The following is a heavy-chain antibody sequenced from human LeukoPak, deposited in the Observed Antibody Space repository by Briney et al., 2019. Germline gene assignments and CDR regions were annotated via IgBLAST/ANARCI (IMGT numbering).Heavy chain of an antibody. Sequence: GGSLRLSCAASGFTFSSYAMSWVRQAPGKGLEWVSAISGSGGSTYYADSVKGRFTFSRDDSKNTLSLQMNSLRAEDTAVYYCARERKPFDAFDIWGQGTMVTVSS. CDR2: ISGSGGST. CDR3: ARERKPFDAFDI. V-gene: IGHV3-23*01. J-gene: IGHJ3*02. CDR1: GFTFSSYA.